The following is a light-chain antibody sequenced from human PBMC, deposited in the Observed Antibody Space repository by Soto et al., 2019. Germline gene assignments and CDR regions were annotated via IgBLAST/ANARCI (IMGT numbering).Light chain of an antibody. CDR1: SSNIGSNT. V-gene: IGLV1-44*01. Sequence: QSVLTQSPSASGTPGQRVTISCSGSSSNIGSNTVNWYQQPPGTAPKLLIYSNNHRPSGVPDRFSGSKSGTSASLAISGLQSEDEADYYCAAWDDSLNGPVFGGGTKLTVL. CDR2: SNN. CDR3: AAWDDSLNGPV. J-gene: IGLJ3*02.